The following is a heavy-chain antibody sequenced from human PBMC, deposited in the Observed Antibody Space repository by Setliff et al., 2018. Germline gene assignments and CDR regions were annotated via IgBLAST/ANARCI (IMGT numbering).Heavy chain of an antibody. CDR3: AKRGPYCSGGTCHYYFDY. D-gene: IGHD2-15*01. CDR2: INPSGGST. V-gene: IGHV1-46*01. Sequence: ASVKVSCKASGYTFTSYYMHWVRQAPGQGLEWMGIINPSGGSTSYAQKFQGRFTISRDNAKNSLYLQMNSLRAEDTAVYYCAKRGPYCSGGTCHYYFDYWGQGTLVTVSS. J-gene: IGHJ4*02. CDR1: GYTFTSYY.